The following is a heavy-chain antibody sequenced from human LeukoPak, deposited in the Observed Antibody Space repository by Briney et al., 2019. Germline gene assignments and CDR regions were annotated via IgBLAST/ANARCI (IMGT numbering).Heavy chain of an antibody. CDR3: ARRSMVRGVIGYYGMDV. CDR2: IYPGDSDT. Sequence: GESLKISCKGSGYSFTSYWIGWVRQMPGKGLEWMGIIYPGDSDTRYSPSFQGQVTISADKSISTAYLQWSSLKASDTAMYYCARRSMVRGVIGYYGMDVWGQGTTVTVSS. CDR1: GYSFTSYW. V-gene: IGHV5-51*01. D-gene: IGHD3-10*01. J-gene: IGHJ6*02.